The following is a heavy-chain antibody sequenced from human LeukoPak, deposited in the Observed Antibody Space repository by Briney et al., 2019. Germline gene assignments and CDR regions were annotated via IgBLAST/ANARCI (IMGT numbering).Heavy chain of an antibody. J-gene: IGHJ4*02. V-gene: IGHV5-51*01. D-gene: IGHD6-19*01. Sequence: GESLKISCKGSGYSFTNYWIAWVRQMPGKGLEWMGIIYPGDSDARYSPSFRDQVTISADKSISTAYLQWSSLKASDTAMYYCARTAYGTGWYEGTFDYWGQGTLVTVSS. CDR1: GYSFTNYW. CDR2: IYPGDSDA. CDR3: ARTAYGTGWYEGTFDY.